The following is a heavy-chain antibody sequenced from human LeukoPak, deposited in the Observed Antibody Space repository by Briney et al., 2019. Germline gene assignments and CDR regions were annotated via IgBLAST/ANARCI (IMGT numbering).Heavy chain of an antibody. D-gene: IGHD5-18*01. Sequence: GGSLRLSCAASGFTFSSYGMNWVRQAPGKGLEWVSSISSGSTYIYYADSVKGRFTISRDNAKNSLFLQMNSLRAEDTAVYYCARGLDTTMGPLDHWGQGTLVTVPS. V-gene: IGHV3-21*01. CDR3: ARGLDTTMGPLDH. CDR2: ISSGSTYI. J-gene: IGHJ4*02. CDR1: GFTFSSYG.